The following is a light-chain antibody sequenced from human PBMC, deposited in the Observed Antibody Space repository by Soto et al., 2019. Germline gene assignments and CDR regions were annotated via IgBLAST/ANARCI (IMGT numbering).Light chain of an antibody. Sequence: EVVMTQSPVTLSLSPGERATLSCRASQSISTNLAWYQQKPGQAPSLLIYRASTRAIGIPARFSGGGSGTDFTLTISSLQSEDFAIYYCQQYNNWPPWTFGQGTKVEIK. CDR1: QSISTN. J-gene: IGKJ1*01. V-gene: IGKV3-15*01. CDR3: QQYNNWPPWT. CDR2: RAS.